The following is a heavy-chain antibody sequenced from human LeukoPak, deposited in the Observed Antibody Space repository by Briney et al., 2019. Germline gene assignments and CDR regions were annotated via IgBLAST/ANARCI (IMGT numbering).Heavy chain of an antibody. J-gene: IGHJ4*02. CDR2: IYTSGST. Sequence: SETLSLTCTVSGGSISSYYWSWIRQPAGKGLEWIGRIYTSGSTNYNPSLKSRVTMSVDTSKNQFSLKLSSVTAADTAVYYCAGDGYYYDSSGYSYYFDYWGQGTLVTVSS. CDR1: GGSISSYY. D-gene: IGHD3-22*01. V-gene: IGHV4-4*07. CDR3: AGDGYYYDSSGYSYYFDY.